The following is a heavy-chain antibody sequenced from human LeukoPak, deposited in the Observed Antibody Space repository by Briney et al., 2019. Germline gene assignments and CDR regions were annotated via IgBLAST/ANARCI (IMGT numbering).Heavy chain of an antibody. CDR1: GYTFTGYV. CDR3: ARGTTVPTIADYYYYMVV. Sequence: GASVTVSFKCTGYTFTGYVMHWVRQAPAQGLEWMGWINIKSGGTNYAQKFQGSVTMTRDTSLSTAYMKLRRLRSDDTAVYYCARGTTVPTIADYYYYMVVWGKGTTVTVSS. D-gene: IGHD4-17*01. V-gene: IGHV1-2*02. CDR2: INIKSGGT. J-gene: IGHJ6*03.